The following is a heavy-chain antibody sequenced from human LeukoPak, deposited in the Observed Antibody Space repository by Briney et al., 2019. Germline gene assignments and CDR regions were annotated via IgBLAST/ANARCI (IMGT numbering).Heavy chain of an antibody. Sequence: ASVKVSCKASGYTFTGYYMHWVRQAPGQGLEWMGWINPNSGGTNYAQKFQGWVTMTRDTSISTAYMELSRLRSDDTAVYYCATAYSSGYYSIDYWGQGTLVTVSS. CDR2: INPNSGGT. V-gene: IGHV1-2*04. D-gene: IGHD3-22*01. J-gene: IGHJ4*02. CDR3: ATAYSSGYYSIDY. CDR1: GYTFTGYY.